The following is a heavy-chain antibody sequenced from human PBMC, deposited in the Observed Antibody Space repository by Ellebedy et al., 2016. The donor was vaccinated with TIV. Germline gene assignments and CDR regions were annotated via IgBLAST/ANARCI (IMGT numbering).Heavy chain of an antibody. D-gene: IGHD5-24*01. V-gene: IGHV3-23*01. CDR3: AKPRGRLATIPPDY. Sequence: PGGSLRLSCAASGFTFSNYAMSWVRQAPGKGLEWVSGISAGGGSTYYADSEKGRCTISRDNSKNILYLQMNSLRAEDTAIYYCAKPRGRLATIPPDYWGQGTLVTVSS. CDR2: ISAGGGST. J-gene: IGHJ4*02. CDR1: GFTFSNYA.